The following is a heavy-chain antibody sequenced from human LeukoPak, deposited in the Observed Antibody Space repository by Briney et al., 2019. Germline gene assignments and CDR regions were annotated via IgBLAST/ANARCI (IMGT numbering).Heavy chain of an antibody. J-gene: IGHJ6*03. D-gene: IGHD5-24*01. Sequence: GASVKVSCKASGGTFSSYAISRVRQAPGQGLEWMGGIIPIFGTANYAQKFQGRVTITTDESTSTAYMELSSLRSEDTAVYYCAGMTEMATINNYMDVWGKGTTVTVSS. CDR3: AGMTEMATINNYMDV. CDR1: GGTFSSYA. CDR2: IIPIFGTA. V-gene: IGHV1-69*05.